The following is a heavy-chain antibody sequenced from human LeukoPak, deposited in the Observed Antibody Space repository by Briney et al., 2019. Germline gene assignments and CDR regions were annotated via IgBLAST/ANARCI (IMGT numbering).Heavy chain of an antibody. D-gene: IGHD3-22*01. CDR3: ARDTPGYDSSGYYPRGYWYFDL. CDR2: IYYSGST. Sequence: SETLSLTCTVSGGSISSYYWSWIRQPPGKGLEWIGYIYYSGSTNYNPSLKSRVTISVDKSKNQFSLKLSSVTAADTAVYYCARDTPGYDSSGYYPRGYWYFDLWGRGTLVTVSS. J-gene: IGHJ2*01. V-gene: IGHV4-59*12. CDR1: GGSISSYY.